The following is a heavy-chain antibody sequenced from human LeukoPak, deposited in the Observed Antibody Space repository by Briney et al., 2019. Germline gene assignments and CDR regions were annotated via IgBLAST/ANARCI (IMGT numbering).Heavy chain of an antibody. Sequence: GGSLRLSCAASGFTFSDYWMSWVRQAPGKGLEWVANIKQDGSEKYSVDSVKGRFTISRDNAKNSLYLQMNSLRAEDTAVYYCARGDFDSGTYNDAFDVLGQGTMVTVSS. V-gene: IGHV3-7*01. CDR2: IKQDGSEK. J-gene: IGHJ3*01. D-gene: IGHD1-26*01. CDR1: GFTFSDYW. CDR3: ARGDFDSGTYNDAFDV.